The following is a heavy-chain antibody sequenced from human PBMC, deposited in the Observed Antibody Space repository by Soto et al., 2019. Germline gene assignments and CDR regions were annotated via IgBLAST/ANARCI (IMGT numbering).Heavy chain of an antibody. J-gene: IGHJ4*02. CDR3: ARDLYFFGSGSAFDH. CDR2: IGTSGSTI. V-gene: IGHV3-48*03. Sequence: EVQLVESGGGLVQPGGTLRLSCAASGFTFSSYEMNWVRQAPGAGLEWVSSIGTSGSTIYYSDSVKGRFTISRDNAQNSLYLQMNSLRAEDTAVYYCARDLYFFGSGSAFDHWGQGTLVTVS. CDR1: GFTFSSYE. D-gene: IGHD3-10*01.